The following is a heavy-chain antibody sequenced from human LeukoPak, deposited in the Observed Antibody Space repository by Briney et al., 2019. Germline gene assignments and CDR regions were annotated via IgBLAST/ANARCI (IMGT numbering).Heavy chain of an antibody. CDR1: GFTVSSNY. Sequence: GGSLRLSCAASGFTVSSNYMTWVRQAPGKGLEWVSVIYSGGSTYYADSVKGRFTISRDNAKNSLYLQMNSLRAEDTAVYYCARADWDTAMIDYWGQGTLVTVSS. CDR2: IYSGGST. D-gene: IGHD5-18*01. J-gene: IGHJ4*02. CDR3: ARADWDTAMIDY. V-gene: IGHV3-66*01.